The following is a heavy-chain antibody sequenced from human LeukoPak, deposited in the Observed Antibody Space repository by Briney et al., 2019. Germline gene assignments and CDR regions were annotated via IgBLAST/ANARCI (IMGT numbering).Heavy chain of an antibody. CDR3: ARGYGGNGGLDV. CDR1: GFTVSSNY. J-gene: IGHJ6*02. Sequence: GGSLRLSCAASGFTVSSNYMSWVRQAPGKGLQWVSVIYSGGSTYYADSVKGRFTISRHNSQNTLYLQMNSLRVEGTAVYYCARGYGGNGGLDVWDQGTTVTVSS. V-gene: IGHV3-53*04. D-gene: IGHD4-23*01. CDR2: IYSGGST.